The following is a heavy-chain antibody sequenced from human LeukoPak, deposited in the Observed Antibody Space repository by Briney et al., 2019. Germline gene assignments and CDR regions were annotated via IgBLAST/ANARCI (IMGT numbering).Heavy chain of an antibody. CDR2: INPNSGGT. V-gene: IGHV1-2*02. J-gene: IGHJ3*02. D-gene: IGHD3-10*01. Sequence: ASVKVSCKASGYTFTSYGISWVRQAPGQGLEWMGWINPNSGGTNYAQKFQGRVTMTRDTSISTAYMELSRLRSDDTAVYYCARYGIWFGKNAFDIWGQGTMVTVSS. CDR1: GYTFTSYG. CDR3: ARYGIWFGKNAFDI.